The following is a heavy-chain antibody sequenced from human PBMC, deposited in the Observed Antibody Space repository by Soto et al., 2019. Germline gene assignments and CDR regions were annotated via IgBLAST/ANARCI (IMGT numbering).Heavy chain of an antibody. CDR1: GGSFSSHA. Sequence: QVPLVQSGAEVKKPGSSVKVSCKPSGGSFSSHAVTWVRQAPGQGLEWVGGIVPIVGTKNYAEKFQGRVTITADKSTSTVYMDLSSLKSEDTAVYFCARDRRDQTMFGMVGYFDLWGPGTLVSVSS. CDR2: IVPIVGTK. V-gene: IGHV1-69*06. J-gene: IGHJ2*01. D-gene: IGHD3-3*01. CDR3: ARDRRDQTMFGMVGYFDL.